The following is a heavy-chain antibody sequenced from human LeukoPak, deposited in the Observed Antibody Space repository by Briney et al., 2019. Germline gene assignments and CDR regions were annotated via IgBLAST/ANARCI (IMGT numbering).Heavy chain of an antibody. CDR1: SASISSTNYN. Sequence: PSETLSLTCTVSSASISSTNYNWGWLRQPPGKGPEWIGNIYFSGTTYYNPSLKSRVIISVDTSKSQFSLKLNSVTAADTAVYYCARGGYYYDTCGPFDYWGQGTLVTVSS. V-gene: IGHV4-39*01. CDR2: IYFSGTT. J-gene: IGHJ4*02. D-gene: IGHD3-22*01. CDR3: ARGGYYYDTCGPFDY.